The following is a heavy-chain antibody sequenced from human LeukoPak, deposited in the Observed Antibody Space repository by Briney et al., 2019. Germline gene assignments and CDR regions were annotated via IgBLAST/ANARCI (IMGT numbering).Heavy chain of an antibody. J-gene: IGHJ4*02. Sequence: SVKVSCKMFGGTFSDCGITWLRQAPGQGLEWVGRIIPLCCTTKSAQRFQDRATLTADKSTNTAYMELTSLRSDDTAVYYCARGAFTPVITFGPFYFESWGQGTLITVSS. D-gene: IGHD3-16*01. CDR2: IIPLCCTT. CDR3: ARGAFTPVITFGPFYFES. V-gene: IGHV1-69*06. CDR1: GGTFSDCG.